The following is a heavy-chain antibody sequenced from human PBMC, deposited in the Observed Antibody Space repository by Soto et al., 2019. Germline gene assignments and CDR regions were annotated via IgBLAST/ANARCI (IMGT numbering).Heavy chain of an antibody. V-gene: IGHV3-23*01. J-gene: IGHJ6*03. Sequence: PGRSLRLSCTAYGITFITYVLTWVRQAPGKGQEWVSGISGRGINTYYAASVKGRFTISRDDSSNTLYLQINTLRAEDTAMYYYVREFCGVATPGYYYYYSIEVWGKGTTVPGSS. CDR3: VREFCGVATPGYYYYYSIEV. D-gene: IGHD5-12*01. CDR1: GITFITYV. CDR2: ISGRGINT.